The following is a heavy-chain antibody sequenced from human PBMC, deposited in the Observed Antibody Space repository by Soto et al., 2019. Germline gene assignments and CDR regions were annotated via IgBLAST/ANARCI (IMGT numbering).Heavy chain of an antibody. Sequence: GSLRLSCAASGFTFSSYAMSWVRQAPGKGLEWVSAISGSGGSTYYADSVKGRFTISRDNSKNTLYLQMNSLRAEDTAVYYCAKDGGGQLVRAYYFDYWGQGTLVTVSS. CDR3: AKDGGGQLVRAYYFDY. CDR1: GFTFSSYA. CDR2: ISGSGGST. J-gene: IGHJ4*02. D-gene: IGHD6-6*01. V-gene: IGHV3-23*01.